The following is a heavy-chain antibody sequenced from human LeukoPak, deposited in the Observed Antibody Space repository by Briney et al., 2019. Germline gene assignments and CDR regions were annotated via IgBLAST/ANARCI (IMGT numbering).Heavy chain of an antibody. V-gene: IGHV4-39*07. CDR2: IYYSGST. J-gene: IGHJ5*02. Sequence: SETLSLTCTVSGGSISSSSYYWGWIRQPPGKGLEWIGSIYYSGSTYYNPSLKSRVTISVDTSKNQFSLKLSSVTAADTAVYYCARVVSGWELPPSINWFDPWGQGTLVTVSS. CDR1: GGSISSSSYY. D-gene: IGHD1-26*01. CDR3: ARVVSGWELPPSINWFDP.